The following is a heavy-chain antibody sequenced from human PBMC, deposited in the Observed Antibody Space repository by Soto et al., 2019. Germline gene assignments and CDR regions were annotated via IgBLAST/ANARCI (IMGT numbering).Heavy chain of an antibody. CDR3: ARHYDFWSGNNWFDP. CDR2: IKQDGSEK. Sequence: EVQLVESGGGLVQPGGSLRLSCAASGFTFSSYWMSWVRQAPGKGLEWVANIKQDGSEKYYVDSVKGRFTISRDNAKNSLYLQMNSLRAEATAVYYCARHYDFWSGNNWFDPWGQGTLVTVSS. V-gene: IGHV3-7*01. CDR1: GFTFSSYW. J-gene: IGHJ5*02. D-gene: IGHD3-3*01.